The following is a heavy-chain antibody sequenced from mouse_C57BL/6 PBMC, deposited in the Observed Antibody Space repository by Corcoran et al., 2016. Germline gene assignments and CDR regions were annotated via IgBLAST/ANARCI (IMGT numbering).Heavy chain of an antibody. Sequence: QVQLQQSGPELVKPGASVKISCKASGYTFTDYYINWVKQRPGQGLEWIGWIFPGSGSTYYNEKFKGKATLTVDKSSSTAYMLLSSLTSEDSAVYFCEIYYYGSSLFDYWGQGTTLTVSS. CDR1: GYTFTDYY. D-gene: IGHD1-1*01. CDR2: IFPGSGST. J-gene: IGHJ2*01. V-gene: IGHV1-75*01. CDR3: EIYYYGSSLFDY.